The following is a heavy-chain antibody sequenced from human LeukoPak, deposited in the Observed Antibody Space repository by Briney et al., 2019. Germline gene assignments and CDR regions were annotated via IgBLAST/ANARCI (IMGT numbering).Heavy chain of an antibody. D-gene: IGHD5-12*01. J-gene: IGHJ6*04. CDR2: ISPSGGST. Sequence: ASVKVSCKASGYTFTSYYMHWVRQAPGQGREGMGIISPSGGSTNYAQKFQGRVTMTRDTSTSTVYMELSSLRSEDTAVYYCARGGGGYDHYYGMDVWGKGTTVTVSS. CDR1: GYTFTSYY. V-gene: IGHV1-46*01. CDR3: ARGGGGYDHYYGMDV.